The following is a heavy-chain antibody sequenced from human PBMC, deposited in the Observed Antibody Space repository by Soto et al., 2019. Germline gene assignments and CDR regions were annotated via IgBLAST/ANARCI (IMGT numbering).Heavy chain of an antibody. Sequence: QVQLVESGGGVVQPGKSLRLSCVASGFTFSGYAMHWIRQAPGKAPEWVALISSDGSSTLYADSVRGRFTISRDNSRDTLYLQLYSLRPDDTAVFSCARGAYRYFDYWGQGTLVTVSS. CDR3: ARGAYRYFDY. CDR1: GFTFSGYA. D-gene: IGHD4-4*01. J-gene: IGHJ4*02. V-gene: IGHV3-30-3*01. CDR2: ISSDGSST.